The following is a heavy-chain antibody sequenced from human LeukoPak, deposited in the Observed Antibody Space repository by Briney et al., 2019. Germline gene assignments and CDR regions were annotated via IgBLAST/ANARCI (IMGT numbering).Heavy chain of an antibody. J-gene: IGHJ4*02. D-gene: IGHD1-26*01. Sequence: GGSLRLSCAASGFTFSSYSMNWVRQAPGKGLEWVSYISRSSNSMYYADSVKGRFTISRDNGKNSLYLQMSSLRPKDTAMYYCAREIPSGSYAPDYWGQGTLVTVSS. CDR1: GFTFSSYS. CDR2: ISRSSNSM. V-gene: IGHV3-21*01. CDR3: AREIPSGSYAPDY.